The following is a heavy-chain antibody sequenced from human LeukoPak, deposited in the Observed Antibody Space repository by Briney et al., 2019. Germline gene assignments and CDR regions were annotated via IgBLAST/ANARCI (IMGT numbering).Heavy chain of an antibody. CDR2: ISWDGGST. J-gene: IGHJ4*02. CDR3: AKGYYYDSSGPLDY. D-gene: IGHD3-22*01. CDR1: GFTFDDYA. Sequence: GGSLRLSCAASGFTFDDYAMHWVRQAPGKGLEWASLISWDGGSTYYADSVKGRFTISRDNSKNSLYPQMNSLRAEDTALYYCAKGYYYDSSGPLDYWGQGTLVTVSS. V-gene: IGHV3-43D*03.